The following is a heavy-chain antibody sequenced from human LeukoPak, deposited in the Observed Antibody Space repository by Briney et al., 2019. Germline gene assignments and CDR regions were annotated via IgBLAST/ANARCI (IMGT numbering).Heavy chain of an antibody. CDR2: IRGSGGST. CDR1: GFTVSSNY. D-gene: IGHD6-19*01. V-gene: IGHV3-53*01. J-gene: IGHJ4*02. CDR3: ARASSGWYGGAFDY. Sequence: GGSLRLSCAASGFTVSSNYMSWVRQAPGKGLEWVSAIRGSGGSTYYADSVKGRFTISRDNSKNTLYLQMNSLRAEDTAVYYCARASSGWYGGAFDYWGQGTLVTVSS.